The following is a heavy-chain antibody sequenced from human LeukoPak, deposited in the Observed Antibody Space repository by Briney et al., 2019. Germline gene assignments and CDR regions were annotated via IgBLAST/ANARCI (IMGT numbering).Heavy chain of an antibody. CDR2: ISSSGSTI. D-gene: IGHD2-15*01. CDR3: ARDCGGSRSLYYYYYGMDV. Sequence: GGSLRLSCAASGFTFSSYEMNWVRQAPGKGLEWVSYISSSGSTIYYADSVKGRFTISRDNAKNSLYLQMNSLRAEDTAVYYCARDCGGSRSLYYYYYGMDVWGQGTTVTVSS. CDR1: GFTFSSYE. V-gene: IGHV3-48*03. J-gene: IGHJ6*02.